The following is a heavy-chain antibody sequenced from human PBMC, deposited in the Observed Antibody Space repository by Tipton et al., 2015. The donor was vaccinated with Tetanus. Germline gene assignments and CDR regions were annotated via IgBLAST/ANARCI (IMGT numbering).Heavy chain of an antibody. CDR1: GYSFTGYW. V-gene: IGHV5-10-1*01. Sequence: QLVQSGAEVEKPGESLRISCKGSGYSFTGYWISWVRQMPGKGLEWMGRIDPSDSYTNYSPSFQGHVPISADKSISTAYLQWSSLKASDTAMYYCATFWSGPYYYYGMDVWGQGTTVTVSS. J-gene: IGHJ6*02. CDR2: IDPSDSYT. CDR3: ATFWSGPYYYYGMDV. D-gene: IGHD3-3*01.